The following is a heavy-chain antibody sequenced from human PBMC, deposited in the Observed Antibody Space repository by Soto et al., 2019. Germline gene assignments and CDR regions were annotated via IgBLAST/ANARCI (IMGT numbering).Heavy chain of an antibody. V-gene: IGHV3-9*01. J-gene: IGHJ5*01. Sequence: EVQLVESGGRLIQPGMSLRLSCAASGFTFDDYAMHWVRQVPGKGLEWVSGISANGGSIRYGDSVKGRFTISRDNAKNSLFLQMNTLRAEDTSLYYCAKSGEPGVVAATSFDSWGQGTLVTVSS. CDR2: ISANGGSI. CDR3: AKSGEPGVVAATSFDS. CDR1: GFTFDDYA. D-gene: IGHD2-15*01.